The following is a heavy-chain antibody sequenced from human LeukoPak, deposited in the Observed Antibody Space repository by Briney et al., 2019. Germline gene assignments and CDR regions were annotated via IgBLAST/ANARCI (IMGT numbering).Heavy chain of an antibody. CDR3: ARDVGCSGGSCYDDYYGMDV. V-gene: IGHV3-30-3*01. CDR2: ISYDGSNK. J-gene: IGHJ6*02. CDR1: GFTFSSYA. D-gene: IGHD2-15*01. Sequence: GGSLRLSCAASGFTFSSYAMHWVRQAPGKGPEWVAVISYDGSNKYYADSVKGRFTISRDNSKNTLYLRMNSLRAEDTAVYYCARDVGCSGGSCYDDYYGMDVWGQGTTVTVSS.